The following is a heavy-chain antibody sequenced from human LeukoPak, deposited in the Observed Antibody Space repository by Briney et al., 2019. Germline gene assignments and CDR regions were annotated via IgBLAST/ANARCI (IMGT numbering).Heavy chain of an antibody. J-gene: IGHJ2*01. D-gene: IGHD6-13*01. Sequence: GGSLRLSCAASGFTVSSNYMYWVRQAPGKGLEWVSVIYTDENTDYADSVKGRFTISRDNSKNTLYLQMNSLRVDDTAVYYCAREGNSSSGYWYFDLWGRGTLVTVSP. CDR2: IYTDENT. CDR1: GFTVSSNY. V-gene: IGHV3-53*01. CDR3: AREGNSSSGYWYFDL.